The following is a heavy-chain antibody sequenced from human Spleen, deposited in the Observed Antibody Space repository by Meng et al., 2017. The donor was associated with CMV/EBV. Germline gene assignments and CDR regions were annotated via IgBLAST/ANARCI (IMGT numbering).Heavy chain of an antibody. V-gene: IGHV3-66*02. CDR2: IYTGGIRSDGDT. J-gene: IGHJ6*02. CDR1: GFSVSSNY. CDR3: VKDFPGDCYPLCYYFSHGMDV. Sequence: GESLKISCAASGFSVSSNYMGWVRQAPGKGLEWVSVIYTGGIRSDGDTDYADSGKGRFTISRDNSRNTLYLQMDSLRVEDTAVYYCVKDFPGDCYPLCYYFSHGMDVWGQGTTVTVSS. D-gene: IGHD2-21*01.